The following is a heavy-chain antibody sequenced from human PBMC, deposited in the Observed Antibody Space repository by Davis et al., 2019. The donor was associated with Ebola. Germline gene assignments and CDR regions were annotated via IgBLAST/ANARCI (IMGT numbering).Heavy chain of an antibody. J-gene: IGHJ3*02. V-gene: IGHV3-30-3*01. D-gene: IGHD3-3*01. CDR1: GLTFDDYA. CDR2: ISYDGSTE. Sequence: GGSLRLSCAASGLTFDDYAMHWVRQAPGKGLEWVAIISYDGSTEYYADSVKGRFTISRDNSKDTLYLQMNSLRAEDTAVYYCARITVGPEMKYYDFWSGQLHDAFDIWGQGTLVTVSS. CDR3: ARITVGPEMKYYDFWSGQLHDAFDI.